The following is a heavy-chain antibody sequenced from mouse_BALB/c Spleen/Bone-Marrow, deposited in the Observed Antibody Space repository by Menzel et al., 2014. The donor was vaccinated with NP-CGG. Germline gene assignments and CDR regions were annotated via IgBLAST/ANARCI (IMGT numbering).Heavy chain of an antibody. V-gene: IGHV1-69*02. J-gene: IGHJ2*02. CDR2: IEPSDSYT. CDR1: GYTFTNYW. Sequence: VQLQQSGAEVVKPGASVKVSCKASGYTFTNYWMHWVKQRPGQGLEWIGEIEPSDSYTNYNQDFKGKATLTVDKSSSTAYMQLSSLTSEDSAVYYCARGRTTVVSDYWGQGTSLTVSS. CDR3: ARGRTTVVSDY. D-gene: IGHD1-1*01.